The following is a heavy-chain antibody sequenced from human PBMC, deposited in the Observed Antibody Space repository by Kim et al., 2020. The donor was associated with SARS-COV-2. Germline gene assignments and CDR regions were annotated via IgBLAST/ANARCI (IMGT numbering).Heavy chain of an antibody. J-gene: IGHJ4*02. CDR2: IYYSGST. V-gene: IGHV4-39*07. D-gene: IGHD3-22*01. Sequence: SETLSLTCTVSGGSISSSSYYWGWIRQPPGKGLEWIGSIYYSGSTYYNPSLKSRVTISVDTSKNQFSLKLSSVTAADTAVYYCARDRGSGYYFLWGQGTL. CDR1: GGSISSSSYY. CDR3: ARDRGSGYYFL.